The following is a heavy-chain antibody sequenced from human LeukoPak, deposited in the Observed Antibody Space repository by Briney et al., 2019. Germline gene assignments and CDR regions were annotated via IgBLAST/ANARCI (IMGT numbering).Heavy chain of an antibody. J-gene: IGHJ4*02. V-gene: IGHV4-39*07. CDR1: GGSISSSSYY. Sequence: SETLSLTCTVSGGSISSSSYYWGWIRQPPGKGLEWIGSIYYSGSTYYNPSLKSRVTISVDTSKNQFSLKLSSVTAADTAVYYCARGRLGVDDFWSGYYTYYFDYWGQGTLVTVSS. CDR2: IYYSGST. CDR3: ARGRLGVDDFWSGYYTYYFDY. D-gene: IGHD3-3*01.